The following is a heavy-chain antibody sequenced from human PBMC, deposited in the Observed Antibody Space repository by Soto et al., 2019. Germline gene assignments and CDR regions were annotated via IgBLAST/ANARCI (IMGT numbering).Heavy chain of an antibody. CDR3: ARDADYGGSRGGMDV. CDR1: VGSVNNANYF. D-gene: IGHD3-16*01. J-gene: IGHJ6*02. Sequence: QVRLEESGPGLVKPSETLSLICSVSVGSVNNANYFWNWIRHHPENGLEWIGYIYYSGSTRYNPSFKTRATLSIDTSKNPFSLRLNSVTLADTAVYFCARDADYGGSRGGMDVWGRGTTVTVSS. CDR2: IYYSGST. V-gene: IGHV4-31*03.